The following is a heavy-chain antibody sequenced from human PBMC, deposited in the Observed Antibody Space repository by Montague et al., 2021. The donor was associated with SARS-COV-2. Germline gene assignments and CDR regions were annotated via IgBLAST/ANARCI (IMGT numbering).Heavy chain of an antibody. CDR2: IYYSGST. Sequence: SETLSLTCAVYGGSFGDDHWSWIRQPPGKGLEWIGYIYYSGSTNYNPSLKSRVTISVDTSKKQFSLQLSSVTAADTAVYYCARTRGYDPLFDFWGQGTLVTVSS. CDR3: ARTRGYDPLFDF. V-gene: IGHV4-59*01. J-gene: IGHJ4*02. D-gene: IGHD5-12*01. CDR1: GGSFGDDH.